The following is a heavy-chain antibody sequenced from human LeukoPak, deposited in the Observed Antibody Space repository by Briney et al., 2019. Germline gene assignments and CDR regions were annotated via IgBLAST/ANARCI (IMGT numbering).Heavy chain of an antibody. CDR1: GGSFSGYY. J-gene: IGHJ3*02. CDR3: ARGRPVPGGAFDI. D-gene: IGHD1-26*01. CDR2: INHSGST. Sequence: SETLSLTCAVYGGSFSGYYWSWIRQPPGKGLEWIGEINHSGSTNYNPSLKSRVTISVDTSKNQFSLKLSSVTAADTAVYYCARGRPVPGGAFDIWGLGTMVTVSS. V-gene: IGHV4-34*01.